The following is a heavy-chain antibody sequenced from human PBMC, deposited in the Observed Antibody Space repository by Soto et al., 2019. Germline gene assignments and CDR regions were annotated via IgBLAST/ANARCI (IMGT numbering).Heavy chain of an antibody. D-gene: IGHD3-10*01. V-gene: IGHV2-5*02. CDR3: AHRGGITMVRGVIIAGFDY. CDR2: IYGDDDR. Sequence: QITLKESGPTLVKHTQTLTLTCTFSGFSLSTSGVGVGWIRQPPGKAPEWLAVIYGDDDRRYRPYLKSRITLTKEASKNRVVLTMDKMDPVDTATYYCAHRGGITMVRGVIIAGFDYWGQGTLVTVSS. J-gene: IGHJ4*02. CDR1: GFSLSTSGVG.